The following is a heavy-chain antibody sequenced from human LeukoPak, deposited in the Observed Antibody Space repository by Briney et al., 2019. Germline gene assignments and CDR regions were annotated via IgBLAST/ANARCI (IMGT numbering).Heavy chain of an antibody. CDR2: INPNSGGT. CDR3: ARDEPSVALDY. D-gene: IGHD6-19*01. V-gene: IGHV1-2*02. J-gene: IGHJ4*02. Sequence: ASVKVSCKASGYTFTSYGISWVRQAPGQGLEWMGWINPNSGGTNYAQKFQGRVTMTRDTSISTAYMELSRLRSDDTAVYYCARDEPSVALDYWGQGTLVTVSS. CDR1: GYTFTSYG.